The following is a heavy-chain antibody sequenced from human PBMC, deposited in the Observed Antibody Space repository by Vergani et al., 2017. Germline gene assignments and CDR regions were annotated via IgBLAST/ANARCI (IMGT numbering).Heavy chain of an antibody. D-gene: IGHD5-24*01. CDR3: ARLMARDASIDP. CDR2: IYYSGST. CDR1: GGSISSSSYY. J-gene: IGHJ5*02. V-gene: IGHV4-39*01. Sequence: QLQLQESGPGLVKPSETLSLTCTVSGGSISSSSYYWGWIRQPPGKGLEWIGRIYYSGSTYYNPSLKSRVTMSVDTPKNQFSLTLSSVNAADTAVYDCARLMARDASIDPGGQGTVVTVSS.